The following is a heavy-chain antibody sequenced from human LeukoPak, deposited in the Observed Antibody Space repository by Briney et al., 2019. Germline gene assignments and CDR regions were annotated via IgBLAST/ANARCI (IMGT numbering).Heavy chain of an antibody. J-gene: IGHJ4*02. CDR3: ASGDVAAIAARPEAFDY. Sequence: SVKVSCKASGGTFSSYAISGVRQAPGQGLEWMGRIIPILGIANYAQKFQGRVTITADKSTSTAYMELSSLRSEDTAVYYCASGDVAAIAARPEAFDYWGQGTLVTVSS. D-gene: IGHD6-6*01. CDR2: IIPILGIA. V-gene: IGHV1-69*04. CDR1: GGTFSSYA.